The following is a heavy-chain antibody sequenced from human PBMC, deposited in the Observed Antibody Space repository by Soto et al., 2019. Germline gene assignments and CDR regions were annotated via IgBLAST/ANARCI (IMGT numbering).Heavy chain of an antibody. CDR2: ISSSGSTI. J-gene: IGHJ4*02. CDR1: GFTFSDY. Sequence: GGSLRLSCAASGFTFSDYMSWIRQAPGKGLEWVSYISSSGSTIYYADSVKGRFTISRDNAKNSLYLQMNSLRAEDTAVYYCARDTVVFDCWGQGTLVTVSS. D-gene: IGHD4-17*01. V-gene: IGHV3-11*01. CDR3: ARDTVVFDC.